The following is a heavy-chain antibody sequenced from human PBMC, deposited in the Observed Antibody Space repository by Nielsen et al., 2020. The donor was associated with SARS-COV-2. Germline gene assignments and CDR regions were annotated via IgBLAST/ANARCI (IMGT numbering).Heavy chain of an antibody. CDR1: GFTFSNAW. Sequence: GGSLRLSCAASGFTFSNAWMSWVRQAPGKGLEGVGRIKSKTDGGTTDYAAPVKGRFTISRDDSKNTLYLQMNSLKTEDTAVYYCTTDFTLPPDIVVVPAAMRGDYWGQGTLVTVSS. V-gene: IGHV3-15*01. J-gene: IGHJ4*02. CDR2: IKSKTDGGTT. D-gene: IGHD2-2*01. CDR3: TTDFTLPPDIVVVPAAMRGDY.